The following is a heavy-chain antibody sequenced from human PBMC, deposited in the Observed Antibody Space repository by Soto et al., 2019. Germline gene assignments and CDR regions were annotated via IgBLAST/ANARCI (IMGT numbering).Heavy chain of an antibody. CDR1: GFTFDDYA. V-gene: IGHV3-9*01. D-gene: IGHD2-2*01. Sequence: EVQLVESGGGLVQPGRSLRLSCAASGFTFDDYAMHWVRQAPGKGLEWVSGINWNSVRIAYADSVKGRFSISRDNAKKSLTLQMNSLRPEDTALYYCAKQVVPSAKIYYAMDVWGQGTTVTVSS. CDR3: AKQVVPSAKIYYAMDV. CDR2: INWNSVRI. J-gene: IGHJ6*02.